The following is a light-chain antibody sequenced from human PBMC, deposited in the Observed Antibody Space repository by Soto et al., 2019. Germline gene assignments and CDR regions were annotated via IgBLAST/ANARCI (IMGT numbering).Light chain of an antibody. Sequence: QSALTQPASVSGSPGQSITISCTGTSSDVGSYNLVSWYQQHPGKAPKLMIYEGGKRPSGVSDRFSGSKSGNTASLTISGLQAEDDADYYCCSYAGSSTYVFGTGTKVTVL. J-gene: IGLJ1*01. CDR3: CSYAGSSTYV. CDR1: SSDVGSYNL. CDR2: EGG. V-gene: IGLV2-23*01.